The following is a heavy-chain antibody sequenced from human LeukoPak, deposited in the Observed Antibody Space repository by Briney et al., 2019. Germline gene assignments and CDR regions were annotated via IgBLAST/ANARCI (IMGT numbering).Heavy chain of an antibody. CDR3: ATSKRHYYDSSGYYYGY. CDR2: FDPEDGET. V-gene: IGHV1-24*01. CDR1: GYTLTELS. Sequence: ASVKVSCKVSGYTLTELSMHWVRQAPGKGLEWMGGFDPEDGETIYAQKFQGRVTMTEDTSTDTAYMELSSLRSEDTAVYYCATSKRHYYDSSGYYYGYWGQGTLVIVSS. J-gene: IGHJ4*02. D-gene: IGHD3-22*01.